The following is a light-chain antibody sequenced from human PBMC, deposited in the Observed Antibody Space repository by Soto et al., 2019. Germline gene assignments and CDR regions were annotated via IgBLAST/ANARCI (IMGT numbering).Light chain of an antibody. V-gene: IGKV3-15*01. CDR1: QSVSSN. CDR3: QHYNNWPPWT. CDR2: GAS. Sequence: IVMTQSPATLSVSPGERATLSCRASQSVSSNLAGYQQKPGQAPRLLIYGASTRATGIPARFSGSGSGTDFTLTISSLQSEDFAVYYCQHYNNWPPWTFGQGTKVEIK. J-gene: IGKJ1*01.